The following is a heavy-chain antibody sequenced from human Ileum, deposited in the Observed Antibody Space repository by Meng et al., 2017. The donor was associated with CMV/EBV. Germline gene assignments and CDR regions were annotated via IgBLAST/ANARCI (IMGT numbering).Heavy chain of an antibody. J-gene: IGHJ6*02. CDR2: ISGRGGST. CDR3: PISPQEGGLAVTTYDMDV. Sequence: GGSLRLSCAASGFTFSFYAMSWVRQAPGKGLEWVSGISGRGGSTYYADSVQGRLGISRDNSKNTLYLQMNSLRAEDTAVYYCPISPQEGGLAVTTYDMDVWGQGTTVTVSS. V-gene: IGHV3-23*01. CDR1: GFTFSFYA. D-gene: IGHD6-19*01.